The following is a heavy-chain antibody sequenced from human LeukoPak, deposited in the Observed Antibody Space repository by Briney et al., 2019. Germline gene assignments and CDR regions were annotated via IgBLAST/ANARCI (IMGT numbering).Heavy chain of an antibody. CDR1: GFTFSTYS. Sequence: GGSLRVSCAASGFTFSTYSMNWVRQAPGKGLEWVSYISSSSSTIYYADSVKGRFTISRDNAKNSLSLQMNSLRAEDTAVYYCVRDGGVSGYDLLDYWGQGTLVTVSS. D-gene: IGHD5-12*01. CDR3: VRDGGVSGYDLLDY. J-gene: IGHJ4*02. CDR2: ISSSSSTI. V-gene: IGHV3-48*04.